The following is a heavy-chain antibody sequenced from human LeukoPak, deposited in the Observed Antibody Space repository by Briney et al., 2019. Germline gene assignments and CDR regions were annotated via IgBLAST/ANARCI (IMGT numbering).Heavy chain of an antibody. CDR1: GFTLSSYS. Sequence: GGSLRLSCAATGFTLSSYSMTWVRQAPGKGLEWVSAIRASDSNTFYADSVKGRFTISIDSSKNTLYLQMNDLRDEDTAVYYCEKLTTGSFEDFWGQGTLVTVSS. J-gene: IGHJ4*02. CDR2: IRASDSNT. V-gene: IGHV3-23*01. D-gene: IGHD2-8*02. CDR3: EKLTTGSFEDF.